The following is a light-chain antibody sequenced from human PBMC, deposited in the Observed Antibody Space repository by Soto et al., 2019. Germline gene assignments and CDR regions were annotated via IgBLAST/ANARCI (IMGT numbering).Light chain of an antibody. V-gene: IGLV2-14*01. Sequence: CVLTQPASVSGSPGQSITSSCTGTSSDVGGNHVSWYQQYPGKAPRLIIYDVSNRPSGISNRFSGSKSDNTASLTISGLQADDEADYYCSSHTIRSGYVFGSGTKVTVL. CDR2: DVS. CDR3: SSHTIRSGYV. J-gene: IGLJ1*01. CDR1: SSDVGGNH.